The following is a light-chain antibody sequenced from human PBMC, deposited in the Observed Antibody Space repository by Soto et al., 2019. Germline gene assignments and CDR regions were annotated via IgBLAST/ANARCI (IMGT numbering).Light chain of an antibody. CDR3: LSYDKRLTADV. CDR2: GNG. J-gene: IGLJ1*01. Sequence: QSVLTQPPSVSGAPGQRVTISCSGTSSSIGAGYEVHWYHQLPGTAPKLVVSGNGNRPSGVPDRLSASKSGTSASLAITGLQAEDEGHYYCLSYDKRLTADVFGTGTKVTVL. V-gene: IGLV1-40*01. CDR1: SSSIGAGYE.